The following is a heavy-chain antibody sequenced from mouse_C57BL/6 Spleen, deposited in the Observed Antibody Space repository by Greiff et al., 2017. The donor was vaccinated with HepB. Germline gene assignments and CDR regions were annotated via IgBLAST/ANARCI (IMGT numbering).Heavy chain of an antibody. CDR2: INYDGSST. CDR3: ARVYGPYWYFDV. CDR1: GFTFSDYY. Sequence: EVKLVESEGGLVQPGSSMKLSCTASGFTFSDYYMAWVRQVPEKGLEWVANINYDGSSTYYLDSLKSRFIISRDNAKNILYLQMSSLKSEDTATYYGARVYGPYWYFDVWGTGTTVTVSS. V-gene: IGHV5-16*01. D-gene: IGHD1-1*02. J-gene: IGHJ1*03.